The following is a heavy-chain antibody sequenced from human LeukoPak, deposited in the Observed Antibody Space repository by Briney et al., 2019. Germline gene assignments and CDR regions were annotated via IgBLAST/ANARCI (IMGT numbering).Heavy chain of an antibody. CDR1: GFTLSSYE. D-gene: IGHD3-10*02. V-gene: IGHV3-48*03. J-gene: IGHJ6*04. CDR3: AELGITMIGGV. CDR2: ISSSGRTI. Sequence: PGGSLRLSCGASGFTLSSYEMNWVRQAPGKGVEWVSYISSSGRTIKYADWVKGRFTISRDNANNSLYLQMNSLSAEDTAVYYCAELGITMIGGVWGKGTTVTISS.